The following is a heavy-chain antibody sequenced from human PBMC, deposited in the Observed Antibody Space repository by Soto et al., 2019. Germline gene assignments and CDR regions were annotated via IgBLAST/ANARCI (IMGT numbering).Heavy chain of an antibody. D-gene: IGHD3-9*01. Sequence: SVKVSFKASGGSFSSYTISWVRQAPGQGLEWMGRIIPILGIANYAQKFQGRVTITADKSTSTAYMELSSLRSEDTAVYYCARGGPGGYFDWLLLDYWGQGTLVTVSS. V-gene: IGHV1-69*02. CDR1: GGSFSSYT. CDR3: ARGGPGGYFDWLLLDY. J-gene: IGHJ4*02. CDR2: IIPILGIA.